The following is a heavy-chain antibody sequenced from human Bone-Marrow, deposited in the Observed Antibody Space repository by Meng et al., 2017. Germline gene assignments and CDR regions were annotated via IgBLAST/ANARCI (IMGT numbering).Heavy chain of an antibody. Sequence: GESLKISCAASGFTFSDYYMSWIRQAPGKGLEWVSYISSSGSTIYYADSVKGRFTVSRDNAKNSLYLQMNSLRAEDTAVYYCARHTYDYVWGDDAFDIWGQGTMVT. CDR2: ISSSGSTI. D-gene: IGHD3-16*01. CDR3: ARHTYDYVWGDDAFDI. J-gene: IGHJ3*02. CDR1: GFTFSDYY. V-gene: IGHV3-11*04.